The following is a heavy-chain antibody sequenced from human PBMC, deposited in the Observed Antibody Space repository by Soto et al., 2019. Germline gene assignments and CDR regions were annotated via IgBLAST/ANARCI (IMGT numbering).Heavy chain of an antibody. Sequence: EVQLVESGGLLVQPGWDLRLSCAASGFTFADYAMHWVRQAPGKGLEWVSGISGNRGTIVYADSVKGRFTISRDNAKNSLYLQMNSLRGEDTALYYCAKDMRGGSSSSRYYYGLDVWGQGTTVTVSS. J-gene: IGHJ6*02. V-gene: IGHV3-9*01. CDR2: ISGNRGTI. CDR3: AKDMRGGSSSSRYYYGLDV. D-gene: IGHD6-13*01. CDR1: GFTFADYA.